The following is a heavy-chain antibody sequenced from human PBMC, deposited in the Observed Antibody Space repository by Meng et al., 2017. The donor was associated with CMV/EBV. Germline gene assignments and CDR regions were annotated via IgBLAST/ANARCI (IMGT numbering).Heavy chain of an antibody. V-gene: IGHV1-18*01. D-gene: IGHD3-22*01. CDR1: GYTFTHHG. CDR3: ARDTMMIMSIDH. J-gene: IGHJ4*02. CDR2: ISGYNDNT. Sequence: QVQLVQSGAEVRKPGASVKVSCKASGYTFTHHGISWVRQAPGQGLEWMGWISGYNDNTKYARHLQGRVTMTTDTSTNTAYMELRSLRSDDTAIYYCARDTMMIMSIDHWGPGTLVTVSS.